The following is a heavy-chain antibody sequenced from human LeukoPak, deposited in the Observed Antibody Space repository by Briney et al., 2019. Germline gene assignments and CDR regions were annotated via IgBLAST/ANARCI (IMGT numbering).Heavy chain of an antibody. CDR3: ARCRSLMGADYFDY. V-gene: IGHV4-61*02. Sequence: PSETLSLTCTVSGGSISSGSYYWCWIRQPAGKGLEWIGRIYTSGSTNYNPSLKSRATISVDTSKNQFSLKLSSVTAADTAVYYCARCRSLMGADYFDYWGQGTLVTVSS. CDR1: GGSISSGSYY. CDR2: IYTSGST. D-gene: IGHD1-26*01. J-gene: IGHJ4*02.